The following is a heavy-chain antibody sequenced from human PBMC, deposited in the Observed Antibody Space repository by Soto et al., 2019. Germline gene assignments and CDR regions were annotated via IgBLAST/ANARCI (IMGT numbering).Heavy chain of an antibody. J-gene: IGHJ3*02. D-gene: IGHD3-9*01. CDR1: GFTFSSYE. Sequence: LRLSCAASGFTFSSYEMNWVRQAPGKGLEWVSYISSSGSTIYYADSVKGRFTISRDNAKNSLYLQMNSLRAEDTAVYYCARDSFYYDILTGYYSPVAFDIWGQGTMATVSS. V-gene: IGHV3-48*03. CDR2: ISSSGSTI. CDR3: ARDSFYYDILTGYYSPVAFDI.